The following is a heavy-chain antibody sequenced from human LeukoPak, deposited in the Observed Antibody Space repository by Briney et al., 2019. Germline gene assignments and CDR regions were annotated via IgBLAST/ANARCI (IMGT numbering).Heavy chain of an antibody. CDR1: GFTFSSYS. Sequence: GGSLRLSCAASGFTFSSYSMNWVRQAPGKGLEWVSSISSSSSYIYYADSVKGRSTISRDNAKNSLYLQMNSLRAEDTAVYYCARADYGSGNFDYWGQGTLVTVSS. CDR2: ISSSSSYI. D-gene: IGHD3-10*01. J-gene: IGHJ4*02. V-gene: IGHV3-21*01. CDR3: ARADYGSGNFDY.